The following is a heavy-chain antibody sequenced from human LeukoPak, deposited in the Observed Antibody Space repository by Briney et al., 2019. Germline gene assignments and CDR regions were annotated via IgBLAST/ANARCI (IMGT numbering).Heavy chain of an antibody. V-gene: IGHV4-34*01. Sequence: SETLSLTCAVYGGSFSGYYWSWIRQPPGKGLEWIVEINHSGSTNYNPSLKSRVTISVATSKDQFSLKLSSVTAADTAVYYWARGRRYCAGVCYWGWLASWGQETLVPFSS. CDR2: INHSGST. D-gene: IGHD2-21*01. CDR1: GGSFSGYY. CDR3: ARGRRYCAGVCYWGWLAS. J-gene: IGHJ5*01.